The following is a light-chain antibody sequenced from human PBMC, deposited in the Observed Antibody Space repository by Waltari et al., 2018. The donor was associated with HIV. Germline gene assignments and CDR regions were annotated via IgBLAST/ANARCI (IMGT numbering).Light chain of an antibody. Sequence: DIQMTQSPSSLSAYVGDRVTITCRASQNISTYLNWYQQKPGKAPKLLIYAASNLQSGVPSWFSGSGHGTDYTLTISRLQPADFATYYCQQTYGTPPTFGQGTKVEIK. CDR2: AAS. J-gene: IGKJ1*01. CDR3: QQTYGTPPT. V-gene: IGKV1-39*01. CDR1: QNISTY.